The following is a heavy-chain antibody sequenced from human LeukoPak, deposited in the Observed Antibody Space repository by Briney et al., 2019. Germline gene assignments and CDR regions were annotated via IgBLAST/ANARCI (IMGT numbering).Heavy chain of an antibody. D-gene: IGHD6-13*01. J-gene: IGHJ4*02. Sequence: SETLSLTCTVSGVSISSYYWSWIRQPAGKGLEWIGEINHSGSTNYNPSLKSRVTISVDTSKNQFSLKLSSVTAADTAVYYCARHDYEQQLAIDYWGQGTLVTVSS. CDR3: ARHDYEQQLAIDY. V-gene: IGHV4-34*01. CDR2: INHSGST. CDR1: GVSISSYY.